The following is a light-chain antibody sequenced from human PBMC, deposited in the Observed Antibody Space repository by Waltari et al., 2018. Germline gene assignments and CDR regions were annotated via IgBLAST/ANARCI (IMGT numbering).Light chain of an antibody. CDR2: DTS. CDR1: QTVDSY. Sequence: ETVLTQSPATLSLSPGERATLSCRASQTVDSYLIWYQQRPGRAPRLLIYDTSDRATGIPARFGGSGSGKDYTLTISSLEPEDFAVYYCQQRRSWPLTFGGGTKVEIK. CDR3: QQRRSWPLT. J-gene: IGKJ4*01. V-gene: IGKV3-11*01.